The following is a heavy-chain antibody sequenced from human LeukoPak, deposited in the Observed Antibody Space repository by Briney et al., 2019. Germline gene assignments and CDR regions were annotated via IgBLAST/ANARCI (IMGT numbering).Heavy chain of an antibody. D-gene: IGHD1-7*01. CDR3: ARETKIDY. V-gene: IGHV3-23*01. CDR1: GFTFSTYA. J-gene: IGHJ4*02. Sequence: GGSLTLSCAASGFTFSTYAMSWVRQAPEKGLEWVSGISASGGSTYYADSVKGRFTISRDNSKNTLYLQMNSLRVEDTALYYCARETKIDYWGQGALVTVSS. CDR2: ISASGGST.